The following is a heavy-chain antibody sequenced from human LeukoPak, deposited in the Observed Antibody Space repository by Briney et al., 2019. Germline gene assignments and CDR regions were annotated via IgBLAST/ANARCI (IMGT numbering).Heavy chain of an antibody. Sequence: ASVKVSCKASGYTFTSYGISWVRQAPGQGLEWMGWINPNSGGTSYAQKFQGRVTMTRDTSISTAYMEVTRLRSDDTAVYYCARGPSTAVTNRNYFDYWGQGTLVTVSS. CDR2: INPNSGGT. J-gene: IGHJ4*02. V-gene: IGHV1-2*02. CDR1: GYTFTSYG. D-gene: IGHD4-17*01. CDR3: ARGPSTAVTNRNYFDY.